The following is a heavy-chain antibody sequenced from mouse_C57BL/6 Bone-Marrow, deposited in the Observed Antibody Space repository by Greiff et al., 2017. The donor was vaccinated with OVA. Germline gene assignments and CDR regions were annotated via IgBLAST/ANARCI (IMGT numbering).Heavy chain of an antibody. CDR2: LNYAGSSP. J-gene: IGHJ1*03. V-gene: IGHV5-16*01. CDR3: AREEGPYFDV. CDR1: GFTFSDSY. Sequence: EVKLMASEGGLVQPGSSMKLSCTASGFTFSDSYLAWVRPVPEKGLEWVANLNYAGSSPYSLNSWKSRFSSSRENAKNILYLQMSSLKSEDTATDYCAREEGPYFDVWGTGTTVTVSS.